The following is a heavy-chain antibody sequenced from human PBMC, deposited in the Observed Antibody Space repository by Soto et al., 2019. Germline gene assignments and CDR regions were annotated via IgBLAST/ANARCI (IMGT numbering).Heavy chain of an antibody. J-gene: IGHJ6*03. CDR1: GFTVSSNY. Sequence: QPGGSLRLSCAASGFTVSSNYMSWVRQAPGKGLEWVSVIYSGGSTYYADSVKGRFTISRDNSKNTLYLQMNSLRAEDTAVYYCARCSGNYYYYYMDVWGKGTTVTVSS. CDR2: IYSGGST. CDR3: ARCSGNYYYYYMDV. V-gene: IGHV3-66*01. D-gene: IGHD1-1*01.